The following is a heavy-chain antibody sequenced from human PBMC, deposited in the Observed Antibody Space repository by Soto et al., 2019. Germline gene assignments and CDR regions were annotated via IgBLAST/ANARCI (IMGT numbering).Heavy chain of an antibody. J-gene: IGHJ4*02. V-gene: IGHV1-18*01. CDR1: GYTFTSYG. D-gene: IGHD3-22*01. CDR2: ISAYNGNT. CDR3: ARFAVLSYYDSSVYYRYYFAY. Sequence: ASVKVSCKASGYTFTSYGMSWVRQAPGQGLEWMGWISAYNGNTNYAQKLQGRVTMTTDTSTSTAYMELRSLKSDDTAVYYCARFAVLSYYDSSVYYRYYFAYWGQGTVVTVSP.